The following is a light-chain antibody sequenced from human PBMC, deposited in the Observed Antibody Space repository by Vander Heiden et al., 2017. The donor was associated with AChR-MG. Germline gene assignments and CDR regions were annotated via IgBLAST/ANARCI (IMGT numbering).Light chain of an antibody. Sequence: DIQMTQSPSSLSASVGDRVTITCRASQSISSYLNWYQQRPGNAPKLLIYVVSSLRSGVPSRFSGSESGTDFTLTISSLQPEDSATYFCQQSYSTPWTFPYGAKVEV. CDR3: QQSYSTPWT. V-gene: IGKV1-39*01. CDR2: VVS. J-gene: IGKJ1*01. CDR1: QSISSY.